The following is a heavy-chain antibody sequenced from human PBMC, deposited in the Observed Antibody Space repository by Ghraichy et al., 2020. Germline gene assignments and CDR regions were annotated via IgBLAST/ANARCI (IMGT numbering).Heavy chain of an antibody. CDR1: GFTFSSYI. CDR2: MSPDGGIK. Sequence: GGSLRLSCAASGFTFSSYILHWVRQVPGKGLEWVAVMSPDGGIKSYADSVKGRFTISRDNAKNTMYLEMNDLRAEDTALYYCAREPTLGAPDYFNYWVQGILVTV. V-gene: IGHV3-30*04. D-gene: IGHD1-26*01. CDR3: AREPTLGAPDYFNY. J-gene: IGHJ4*02.